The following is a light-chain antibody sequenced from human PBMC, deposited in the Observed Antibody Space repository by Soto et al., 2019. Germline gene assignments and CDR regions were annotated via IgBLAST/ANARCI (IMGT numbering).Light chain of an antibody. CDR2: DNN. J-gene: IGLJ1*01. Sequence: QSVLTQPPSVSAAPGQKVTISCSGSSSNIGNNYVSWYQHLPGTAPKLLIYDNNKRPSRFPDRFSGSKSGTSATLGITGLQTGDEADYYCGTWDNSLSTYVFGTGTKLTVL. CDR1: SSNIGNNY. CDR3: GTWDNSLSTYV. V-gene: IGLV1-51*01.